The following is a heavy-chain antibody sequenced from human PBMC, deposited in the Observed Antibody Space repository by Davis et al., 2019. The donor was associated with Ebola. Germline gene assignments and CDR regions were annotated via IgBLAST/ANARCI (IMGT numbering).Heavy chain of an antibody. CDR3: AGAVAGTEDFQY. CDR2: ISTDGSTT. CDR1: GSSFHTYT. D-gene: IGHD6-19*01. J-gene: IGHJ4*02. V-gene: IGHV3-30*04. Sequence: GESLKISCAASGSSFHTYTINWFRQAPGRGLEWLAVISTDGSTTFYADSVKGRFTISRDNSKNTLSLQMNSLDTEETAVYYCAGAVAGTEDFQYWGQGTLVTVSS.